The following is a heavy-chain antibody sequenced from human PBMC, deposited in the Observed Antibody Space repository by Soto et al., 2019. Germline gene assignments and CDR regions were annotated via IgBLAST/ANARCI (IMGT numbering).Heavy chain of an antibody. Sequence: QIQLMQSGAEVKKPGASVKVSCKASGYTFTSYGIHWVRQAPGQRLEWTGWINAGNGNTKYSEKFQGRVTITRDTSESTAYRELSSLRSEDTDVYYCARDPNDSSAYYHHYYYGMDFWGQGTTVTVSS. J-gene: IGHJ6*02. CDR1: GYTFTSYG. V-gene: IGHV1-3*01. CDR2: INAGNGNT. CDR3: ARDPNDSSAYYHHYYYGMDF. D-gene: IGHD3-22*01.